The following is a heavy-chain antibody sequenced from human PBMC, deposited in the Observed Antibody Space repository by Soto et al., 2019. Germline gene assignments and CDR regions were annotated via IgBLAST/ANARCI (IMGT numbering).Heavy chain of an antibody. CDR2: ISRNSGSI. Sequence: GGSLRLSCAASGFTFDDYAMHWVRQAPGKGLEWLSGISRNSGSIGYADSVKGRFTISRDNAKNSLYLQMNSLRAEDTALYYCAKSPSYYGDFDYWGQGTLVTVSS. CDR1: GFTFDDYA. V-gene: IGHV3-9*01. J-gene: IGHJ4*02. CDR3: AKSPSYYGDFDY. D-gene: IGHD4-17*01.